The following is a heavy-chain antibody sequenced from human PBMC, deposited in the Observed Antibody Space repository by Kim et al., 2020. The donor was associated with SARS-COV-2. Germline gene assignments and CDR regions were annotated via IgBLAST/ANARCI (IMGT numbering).Heavy chain of an antibody. CDR2: ILGDGTNT. CDR1: GFTFNSPC. Sequence: GGSLRLSCAASGFTFNSPCMHWVRQAPGKGLVWVSRILGDGTNTTYADSVKGRFTISRDNAKNTLYLQMNSLRDEDTAVYYCARQANYGLDAWGQGTLVTVSS. D-gene: IGHD4-17*01. CDR3: ARQANYGLDA. V-gene: IGHV3-74*01. J-gene: IGHJ5*02.